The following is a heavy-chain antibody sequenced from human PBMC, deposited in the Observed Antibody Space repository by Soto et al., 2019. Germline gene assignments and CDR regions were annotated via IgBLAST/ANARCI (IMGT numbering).Heavy chain of an antibody. CDR1: GYSFTSYA. CDR3: ARGSITMVRGVKKSLQSFDY. V-gene: IGHV1-3*01. Sequence: AASVKVSCKASGYSFTSYAIRWVRQAPGQRLEWMGWINAGNGNTKIPQKFQGRVTMTRDTSASTAYMELSSLRSEDTAVYYCARGSITMVRGVKKSLQSFDYWGQGTLVTVSS. D-gene: IGHD3-10*01. CDR2: INAGNGNT. J-gene: IGHJ4*02.